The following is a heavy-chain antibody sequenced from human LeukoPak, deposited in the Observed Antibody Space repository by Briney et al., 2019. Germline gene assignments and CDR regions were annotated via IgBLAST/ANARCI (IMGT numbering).Heavy chain of an antibody. CDR1: GGSFSGYY. CDR3: ARDPVRVTRLDI. V-gene: IGHV4-34*01. Sequence: SETLSLTCAVYGGSFSGYYWSWIRQPPGKGLEWIGEINHSGSTNYNPSLKSRVTISVDTSKNQFSLKLSSVTAADTAVYYCARDPVRVTRLDIWGQGTMVTVSS. D-gene: IGHD3-10*01. CDR2: INHSGST. J-gene: IGHJ3*02.